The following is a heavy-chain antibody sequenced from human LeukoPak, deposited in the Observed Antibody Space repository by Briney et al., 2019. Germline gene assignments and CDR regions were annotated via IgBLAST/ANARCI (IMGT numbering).Heavy chain of an antibody. V-gene: IGHV3-21*01. CDR1: GFTFSSYS. CDR3: AREGLTTQDAFDI. CDR2: IIIISSYI. J-gene: IGHJ3*02. Sequence: GGSLRLSCAASGFTFSSYSMNWVRQAPGKGLECVSSIIIISSYIYYADSVKGRFTTSRDNAKNSLNLQMNSLRAEDTAVYYCAREGLTTQDAFDIWGQGTMVTVSS. D-gene: IGHD1-14*01.